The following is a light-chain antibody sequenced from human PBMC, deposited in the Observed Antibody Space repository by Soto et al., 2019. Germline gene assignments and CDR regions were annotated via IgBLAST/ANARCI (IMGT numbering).Light chain of an antibody. CDR3: QQRNNWPPVT. V-gene: IGKV3-11*01. Sequence: EIVLTQSPATLSLSPGERATLSCRASQSVSRHLAWYQQKPGQAPRLLIYDASNRATGIPARFSGSGSGADFTLTISSLEPEDFAVYYCQQRNNWPPVTFGGGTKVEIK. CDR2: DAS. J-gene: IGKJ4*01. CDR1: QSVSRH.